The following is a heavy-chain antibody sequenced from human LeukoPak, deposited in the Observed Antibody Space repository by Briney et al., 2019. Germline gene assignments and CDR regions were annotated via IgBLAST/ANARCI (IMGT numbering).Heavy chain of an antibody. V-gene: IGHV4-34*01. CDR2: INHSGST. CDR3: ARGRGYYYGSGSYRSPTYYFDY. J-gene: IGHJ4*02. D-gene: IGHD3-10*01. CDR1: GGPFSGYY. Sequence: SETLSLTCAVYGGPFSGYYWSWIRQPPGKGLEWIGEINHSGSTNYNPSLKSRVTISVDTSKNQFSLKLSSVTAADTAVYYCARGRGYYYGSGSYRSPTYYFDYWGQGTLVTVSS.